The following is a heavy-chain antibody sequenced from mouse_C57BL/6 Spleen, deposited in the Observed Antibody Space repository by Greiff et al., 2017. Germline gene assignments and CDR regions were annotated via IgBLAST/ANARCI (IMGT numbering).Heavy chain of an antibody. CDR2: IDPSDSET. V-gene: IGHV1-52*01. Sequence: QVQLQQPGAELMRPGSSVKLSCKASGYTFTSYWMHWVKQRPIQGLEWIGNIDPSDSETHYNQKFKDKATLTVDKTSSTAYMQLSSLTSEDSAVYYCARAHYYGSSPLDYWGQGTTLTVSS. CDR1: GYTFTSYW. CDR3: ARAHYYGSSPLDY. D-gene: IGHD1-1*01. J-gene: IGHJ2*01.